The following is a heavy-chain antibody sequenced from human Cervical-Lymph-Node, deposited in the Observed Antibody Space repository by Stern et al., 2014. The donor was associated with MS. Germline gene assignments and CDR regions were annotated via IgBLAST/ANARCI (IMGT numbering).Heavy chain of an antibody. CDR2: IYPTDSDV. Sequence: EVQLVQSGAVMKAPGESLKISCKTSGYRFTTYWIGWVRQLPGKGLEWMGIIYPTDSDVKYSPSFQGQVTISVDKSISTAFLHWSSLKASDTAMYYCARLYSSTWYGDYWGRGTLVTVSS. J-gene: IGHJ4*02. D-gene: IGHD6-13*01. V-gene: IGHV5-51*01. CDR3: ARLYSSTWYGDY. CDR1: GYRFTTYW.